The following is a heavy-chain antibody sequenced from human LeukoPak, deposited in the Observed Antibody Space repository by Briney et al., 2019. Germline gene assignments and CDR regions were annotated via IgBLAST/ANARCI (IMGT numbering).Heavy chain of an antibody. J-gene: IGHJ4*02. CDR2: ISSSGSTI. D-gene: IGHD4-11*01. Sequence: GGSLRLSCAASGSTFTDYYMSWIRQAPGKGLEWISYISSSGSTIYYADSVKGRFTISRDNAKNSLYLQMNSPRAEDTAVYYCARDGRLQPFDYWGQGTLVTVSS. CDR1: GSTFTDYY. V-gene: IGHV3-11*01. CDR3: ARDGRLQPFDY.